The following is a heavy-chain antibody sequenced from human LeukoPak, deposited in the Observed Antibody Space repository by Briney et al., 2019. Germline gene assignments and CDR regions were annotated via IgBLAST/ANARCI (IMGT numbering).Heavy chain of an antibody. CDR1: GGSLSSYY. V-gene: IGHV4-59*08. CDR2: IYYSGST. CDR3: ARSPFYYDSSGYYYGAFDI. Sequence: PSETLSLTCTVSGGSLSSYYWSWIRQPPGKGLEWIGYIYYSGSTNYNPSLKSRVTISVDTSKNQFSPKLSSVTAADTAVYYCARSPFYYDSSGYYYGAFDIWGQGTMVTVSS. J-gene: IGHJ3*02. D-gene: IGHD3-22*01.